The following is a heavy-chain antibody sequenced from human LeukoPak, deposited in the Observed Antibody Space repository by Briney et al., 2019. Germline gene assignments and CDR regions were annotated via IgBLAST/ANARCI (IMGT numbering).Heavy chain of an antibody. D-gene: IGHD3-22*01. CDR3: ARQWYYYDSSGYLMGAFDI. CDR2: IYPGDSDT. V-gene: IGHV5-51*01. CDR1: GYSFTNYW. J-gene: IGHJ3*02. Sequence: GESLKISCEGSGYSFTNYWIAWVRQMPGKGREWMGIIYPGDSDTRYSPSFQGQVTISADKPISTAYLQWSSVKDSDTAMCYCARQWYYYDSSGYLMGAFDIWGQGTMVTVSS.